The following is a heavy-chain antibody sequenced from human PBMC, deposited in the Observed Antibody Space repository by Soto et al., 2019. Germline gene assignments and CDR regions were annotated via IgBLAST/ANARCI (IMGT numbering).Heavy chain of an antibody. V-gene: IGHV3-7*01. CDR1: GFTFSSYW. Sequence: EVQLVESGGGLVQPGGSLRLSCAASGFTFSSYWMSWVRQAPGKGLEWVANIKQDGSEKYYVDSVKGRFTISRDNAKNSLYRQMNSLRAEDTAVYYCARDPSGYDLGCFDYWGQGTLVTVSS. J-gene: IGHJ4*02. CDR3: ARDPSGYDLGCFDY. CDR2: IKQDGSEK. D-gene: IGHD5-12*01.